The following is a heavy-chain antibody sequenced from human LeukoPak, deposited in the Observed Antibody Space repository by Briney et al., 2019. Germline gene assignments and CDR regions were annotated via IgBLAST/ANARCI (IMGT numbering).Heavy chain of an antibody. Sequence: GGSLRLSCAASGFIFSDYYMNWIRQAPGKGLEWVSYISSSDSTIHYADSVKGRFTNSRDNAKNTLYLQMISLRAEDTAVYYCAKWGGDYYYGSGRPNDYWGQGTLVTVSS. CDR3: AKWGGDYYYGSGRPNDY. CDR2: ISSSDSTI. J-gene: IGHJ4*02. D-gene: IGHD3-10*01. V-gene: IGHV3-11*01. CDR1: GFIFSDYY.